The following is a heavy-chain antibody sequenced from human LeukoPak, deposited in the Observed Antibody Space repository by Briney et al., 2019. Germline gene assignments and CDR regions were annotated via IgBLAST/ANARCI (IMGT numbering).Heavy chain of an antibody. CDR3: AKDLGGGSLGYYYGMDV. CDR2: IPYDGSNK. J-gene: IGHJ6*02. V-gene: IGHV3-30*18. D-gene: IGHD1-26*01. CDR1: GFTFSSYG. Sequence: PGGSLRLSCAASGFTFSSYGMHWVRQAPGKGLEWVAVIPYDGSNKYYADSVKGRFTISRDNSKNTLYLQMNSLRAEDTAVYYCAKDLGGGSLGYYYGMDVWGQGTTVTVSS.